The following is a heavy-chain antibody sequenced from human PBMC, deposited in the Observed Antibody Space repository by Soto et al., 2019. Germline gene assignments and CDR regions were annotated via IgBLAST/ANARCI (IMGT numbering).Heavy chain of an antibody. Sequence: SETLSLTCAFYGGSFSGYYWSWIRQPPGKGLEWIGEINHSGSTNYNPSLKSRVTISVDTSKNQFSLKLSSVTAADTAVYYCAREGDDYWHFDYWGQGTLVTVSS. CDR2: INHSGST. CDR3: AREGDDYWHFDY. J-gene: IGHJ4*02. V-gene: IGHV4-34*01. D-gene: IGHD4-17*01. CDR1: GGSFSGYY.